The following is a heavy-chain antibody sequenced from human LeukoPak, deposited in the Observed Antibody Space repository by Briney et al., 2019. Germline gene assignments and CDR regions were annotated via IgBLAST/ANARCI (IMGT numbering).Heavy chain of an antibody. CDR3: AKDSSRYFDWLFDY. J-gene: IGHJ4*02. D-gene: IGHD3-9*01. V-gene: IGHV3-9*01. Sequence: PGGSLRLSCAASGFTFDDYAMHWVRQAPGKGLEWVSGISWNSGSIVYADSVKGRFTISRDNAKNCLYLQMNSLRAEDTALYYCAKDSSRYFDWLFDYWGQGTLVTVSS. CDR2: ISWNSGSI. CDR1: GFTFDDYA.